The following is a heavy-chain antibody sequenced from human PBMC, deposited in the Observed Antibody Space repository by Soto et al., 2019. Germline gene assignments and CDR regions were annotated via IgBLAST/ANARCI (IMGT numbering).Heavy chain of an antibody. CDR3: AKSVPERYYYYGMDV. CDR2: ISGSGGST. CDR1: GFTFSSYA. V-gene: IGHV3-23*01. Sequence: PGGSLRLSCAASGFTFSSYAMSWVRQAPGKRLEWVSAISGSGGSTYYADSVKGRFTISRDNSKSTLYLQMNSLRAEDTAVYYCAKSVPERYYYYGMDVWGQGTTVTVSS. J-gene: IGHJ6*02. D-gene: IGHD1-1*01.